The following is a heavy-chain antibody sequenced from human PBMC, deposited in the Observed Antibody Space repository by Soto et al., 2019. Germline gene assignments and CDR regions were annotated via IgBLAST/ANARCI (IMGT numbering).Heavy chain of an antibody. CDR1: GITFSSSV. Sequence: EVPLLESGGGLVQPGVSLRLSCAASGITFSSSVMNWVRQAPGKGLEWVSTIRRSGDPTYYADYVRGRFTISRDNSKSTVYLQMYSLRADDTAVYDCATGHDSGDLLFDHWCHGALVTDSS. D-gene: IGHD4-17*01. CDR3: ATGHDSGDLLFDH. CDR2: IRRSGDPT. V-gene: IGHV3-23*01. J-gene: IGHJ4*01.